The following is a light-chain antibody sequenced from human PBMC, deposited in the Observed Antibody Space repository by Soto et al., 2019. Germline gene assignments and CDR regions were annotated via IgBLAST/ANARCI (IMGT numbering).Light chain of an antibody. J-gene: IGKJ1*01. Sequence: EMVLAQDTGTLSLSPGERATLSCRASQSVTHSFLAWYQQKPGQAPRLLIYGASRRANGIPDRFTGSGSGTDVTRTISRLEPEDFAVYYCQQYVSSPWAFGQGTKVEI. CDR3: QQYVSSPWA. V-gene: IGKV3-20*01. CDR1: QSVTHSF. CDR2: GAS.